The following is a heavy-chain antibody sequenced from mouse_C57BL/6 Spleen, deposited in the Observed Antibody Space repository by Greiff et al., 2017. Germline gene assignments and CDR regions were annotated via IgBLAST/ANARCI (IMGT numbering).Heavy chain of an antibody. CDR2: ISDGGSYT. CDR1: GFTFSSYA. J-gene: IGHJ2*01. D-gene: IGHD2-5*01. Sequence: DVQLQESGGGLVKPGGSLKLSCAASGFTFSSYAMSWVRQTPEKRLEWVATISDGGSYTYYPDNVKGRFTISRDNAKNNLYLQMSHLKSEDTAMYYCARDRSNYWFDYWGQGTTLTVSS. V-gene: IGHV5-4*01. CDR3: ARDRSNYWFDY.